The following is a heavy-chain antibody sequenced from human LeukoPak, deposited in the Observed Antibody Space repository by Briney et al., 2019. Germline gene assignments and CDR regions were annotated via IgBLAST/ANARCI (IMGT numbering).Heavy chain of an antibody. J-gene: IGHJ3*02. V-gene: IGHV3-23*01. CDR3: AKALTGTKAFDI. D-gene: IGHD1-20*01. CDR2: ISSSGGST. Sequence: GGSLRLSCAASGFTFSSYAMNWVRQAPGKGLEWVSHISSSGGSTYYAGSVKGRFTISRDNSKNTLYLQMNSLRAEDTAVYYCAKALTGTKAFDIWGQGTMVTVSS. CDR1: GFTFSSYA.